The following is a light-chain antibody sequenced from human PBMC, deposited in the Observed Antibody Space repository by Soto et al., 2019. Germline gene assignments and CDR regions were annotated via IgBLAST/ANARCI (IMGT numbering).Light chain of an antibody. Sequence: QSVLNQPASVSGSPVGSVAIFCTGTSSDVGAYNFVSWYQQHPGKAPKLMVFDVSNRPSGVSNRFSGSKSGNTASLTISGFQAEDEADYYCSSYTTGGNYFFGTGTKVTVL. CDR2: DVS. V-gene: IGLV2-14*01. CDR1: SSDVGAYNF. J-gene: IGLJ1*01. CDR3: SSYTTGGNYF.